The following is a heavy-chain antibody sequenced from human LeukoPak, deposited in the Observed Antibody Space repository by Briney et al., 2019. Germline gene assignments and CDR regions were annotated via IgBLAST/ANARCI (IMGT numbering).Heavy chain of an antibody. CDR3: ARPRWVGATGAFDI. J-gene: IGHJ3*02. D-gene: IGHD1-26*01. CDR2: ISYSGST. CDR1: GGSLSSYY. V-gene: IGHV4-59*01. Sequence: SETLSLTCTVSGGSLSSYYWSWIRQPPGKGLEWIGYISYSGSTNYNPSLKSRVTISVDTSKNRFSLQLSSVTAADTAMYYCARPRWVGATGAFDIWGQGTMVTVSS.